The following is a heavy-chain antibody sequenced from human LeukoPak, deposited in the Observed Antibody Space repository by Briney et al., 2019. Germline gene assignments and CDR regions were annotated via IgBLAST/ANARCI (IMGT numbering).Heavy chain of an antibody. D-gene: IGHD6-19*01. Sequence: SETQSPTCIVSGGSISSYSWNWIRQSPGKGLEWVGYIYYSGSTNYNPSLKSRVTISVDTSKNQFSLKLSSVTAADTAVYYCARWYSSGWYGSHDAFDIWGQGTMVTVSS. V-gene: IGHV4-59*01. CDR1: GGSISSYS. J-gene: IGHJ3*02. CDR2: IYYSGST. CDR3: ARWYSSGWYGSHDAFDI.